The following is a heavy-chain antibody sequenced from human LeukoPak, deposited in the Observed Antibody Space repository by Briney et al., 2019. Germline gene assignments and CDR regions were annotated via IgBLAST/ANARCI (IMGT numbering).Heavy chain of an antibody. Sequence: ASVKVSCKTSNYTFISYGMSWVRQAPGQGLEWMGWISAFNGNTNYAQKFQGRVTMTTDTSTSTGYLEVRSLRVDDTAVYYCARVPDYYDSSGYLRPDAFDIWGQGTMVTVSS. J-gene: IGHJ3*02. CDR1: NYTFISYG. CDR3: ARVPDYYDSSGYLRPDAFDI. D-gene: IGHD3-22*01. V-gene: IGHV1-18*01. CDR2: ISAFNGNT.